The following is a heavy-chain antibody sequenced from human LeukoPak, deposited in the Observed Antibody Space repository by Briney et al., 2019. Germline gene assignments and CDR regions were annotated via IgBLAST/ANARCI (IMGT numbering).Heavy chain of an antibody. CDR2: ISRTSSAR. V-gene: IGHV3-48*04. Sequence: GGSLRLSCTASGFTFSDHSMNWVRQAPGKGLEWVSYISRTSSARYYADSVKGRFSISRDNAKNSLYLQMNSLRGEDTAVYYCTTRIRYQLLLYYFDYWGQGTLVTVSS. CDR3: TTRIRYQLLLYYFDY. D-gene: IGHD2-2*01. CDR1: GFTFSDHS. J-gene: IGHJ4*02.